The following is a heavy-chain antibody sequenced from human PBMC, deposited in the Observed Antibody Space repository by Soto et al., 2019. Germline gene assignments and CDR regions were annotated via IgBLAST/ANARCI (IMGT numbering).Heavy chain of an antibody. Sequence: ASVKVSCKASGYTFTSYAMNWVRQAPVQGLEWMGWINTNTGNPTYAQGFTGRFVFSLDTSVSTAYLQICSLKAEDTAVYYCAREGRRYQDILTGEEDNWFDPWGQGTLVTVSS. CDR1: GYTFTSYA. D-gene: IGHD3-9*01. CDR3: AREGRRYQDILTGEEDNWFDP. CDR2: INTNTGNP. V-gene: IGHV7-4-1*01. J-gene: IGHJ5*02.